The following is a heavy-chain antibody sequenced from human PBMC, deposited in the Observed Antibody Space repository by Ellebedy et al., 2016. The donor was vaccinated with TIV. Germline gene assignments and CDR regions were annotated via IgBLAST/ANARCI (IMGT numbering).Heavy chain of an antibody. D-gene: IGHD2-8*01. CDR3: ATGGQWTVLDY. J-gene: IGHJ4*02. CDR2: FDPDGGQK. V-gene: IGHV1-24*01. Sequence: AASVKVSCKVSGYPVAELSMHWVRQAPGKELEWMGGFDPDGGQKVYAQKFQGRVTMTEDTSTDTVYMEMSSLGSEDTAVYYWATGGQWTVLDYWGQGTLVTVSS. CDR1: GYPVAELS.